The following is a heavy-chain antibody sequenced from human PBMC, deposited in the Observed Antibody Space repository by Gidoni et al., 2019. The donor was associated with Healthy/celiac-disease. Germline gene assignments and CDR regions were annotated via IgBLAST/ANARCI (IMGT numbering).Heavy chain of an antibody. D-gene: IGHD6-13*01. CDR1: GFTVSSNY. V-gene: IGHV3-53*01. CDR2: IYSGGST. J-gene: IGHJ4*02. Sequence: EVQLVESGGGLIQPGGSLRLSCAASGFTVSSNYISWVRQAPGKGLEGVSVIYSGGSTYYSDSVTRRVTISRDNSKNTLYRQMNSLRAEDTAVYYCASSRWTIMDYDYWGQGTLVTVSS. CDR3: ASSRWTIMDYDY.